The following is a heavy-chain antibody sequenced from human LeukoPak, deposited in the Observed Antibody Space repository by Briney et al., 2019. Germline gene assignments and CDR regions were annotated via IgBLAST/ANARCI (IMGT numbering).Heavy chain of an antibody. J-gene: IGHJ4*02. CDR2: IWYDGSNK. CDR3: ARDHSSGWYSDYFDY. Sequence: SLRLSCSASGFPFSSYGMHWVRQAPGKGLEWVAVIWYDGSNKYYADSVKGRFTISRDNSKNTLYLQMNSLRAEDTAVYYCARDHSSGWYSDYFDYWGQGTLVTVSS. V-gene: IGHV3-33*01. CDR1: GFPFSSYG. D-gene: IGHD6-19*01.